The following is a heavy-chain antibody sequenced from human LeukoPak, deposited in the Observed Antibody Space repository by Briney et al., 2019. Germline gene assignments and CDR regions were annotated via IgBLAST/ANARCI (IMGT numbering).Heavy chain of an antibody. CDR1: GFTFSSYA. CDR2: ISSNGGST. Sequence: GGSLRLSCAASGFTFSSYAMHWVRQAPGKGLEYVSAISSNGGSTYYANSVKGRFTISRDNSKNTLYLQMNSLRAEDTAVYYCAKSPGHYDFWTTLYYFDYWGQGTLVTVSS. D-gene: IGHD3-3*01. CDR3: AKSPGHYDFWTTLYYFDY. V-gene: IGHV3-64*01. J-gene: IGHJ4*02.